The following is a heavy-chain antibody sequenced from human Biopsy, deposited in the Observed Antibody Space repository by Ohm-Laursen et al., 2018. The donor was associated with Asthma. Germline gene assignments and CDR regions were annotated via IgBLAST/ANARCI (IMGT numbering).Heavy chain of an antibody. D-gene: IGHD2-2*01. J-gene: IGHJ4*02. V-gene: IGHV1-69*13. CDR1: GGTFNTYV. CDR2: IISVFGTK. CDR3: ARKAGSCISRTCYSLDF. Sequence: ASVKVPCKSLGGTFNTYVIGWVRQAPGQGLEWMGGIISVFGTKTYPQKFQDRVTITADDSTSTVYMELGSLRSEDTAVYYCARKAGSCISRTCYSLDFWGQGTLVTVSS.